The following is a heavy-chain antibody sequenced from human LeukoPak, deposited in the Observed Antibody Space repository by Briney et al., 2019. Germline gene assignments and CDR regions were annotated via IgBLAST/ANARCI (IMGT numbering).Heavy chain of an antibody. J-gene: IGHJ4*02. CDR1: GFTFSGSA. Sequence: PGWSLRLSCAASGFTFSGSAMHWVRQPSGEGLEWVGRIRSKTNSYATAYAASVKGRFTISRADSKNTAYLQMNSLKTEATAEYYCTRHQYSCGWEIDFWGQGTLVSVSS. D-gene: IGHD6-19*01. CDR3: TRHQYSCGWEIDF. CDR2: IRSKTNSYAT. V-gene: IGHV3-73*01.